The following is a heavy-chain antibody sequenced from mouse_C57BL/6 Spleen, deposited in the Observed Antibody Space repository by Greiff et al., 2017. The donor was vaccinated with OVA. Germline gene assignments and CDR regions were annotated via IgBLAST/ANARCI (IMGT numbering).Heavy chain of an antibody. Sequence: QVQLQQPGPELVKPGASVKLSCKASGYTFTSYWMHWVKQRPGQGLEWIGNINPSNGGTNYNEKFKSKATLTVDKSSSTAYMQLSSLTSEDSAVYYCAREGGYYGSSYYAMDYWGQGTSVTVSS. V-gene: IGHV1-53*01. CDR3: AREGGYYGSSYYAMDY. CDR1: GYTFTSYW. J-gene: IGHJ4*01. CDR2: INPSNGGT. D-gene: IGHD1-1*01.